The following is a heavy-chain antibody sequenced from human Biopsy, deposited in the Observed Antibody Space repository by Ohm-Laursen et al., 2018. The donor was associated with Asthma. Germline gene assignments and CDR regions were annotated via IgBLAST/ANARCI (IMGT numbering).Heavy chain of an antibody. J-gene: IGHJ4*02. CDR2: INSVFGTT. D-gene: IGHD2-2*01. CDR1: GGTFNTYV. Sequence: ASVKVSCKSLGGTFNTYVIGWVRQAPRQGLEWMGGINSVFGTTTYPQKFQDRVTITADDSTSTVYMELSSLRSEDTAVYYCARKAGSCISKTCYSLDFWGQGTLVTVSS. V-gene: IGHV1-69*13. CDR3: ARKAGSCISKTCYSLDF.